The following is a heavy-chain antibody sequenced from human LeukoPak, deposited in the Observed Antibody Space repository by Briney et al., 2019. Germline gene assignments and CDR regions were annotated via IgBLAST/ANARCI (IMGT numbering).Heavy chain of an antibody. CDR2: ISAYHGNT. Sequence: ASVKVSCNASAYTFTSYGISWVRQAPGPGNEWMGWISAYHGNTNCAQKLQGRVTMTTDTSTSTAYMELRSLRSDDTAMYYCARDPQQLVGATGGGLHYWGQGTLVIVSS. D-gene: IGHD1-26*01. V-gene: IGHV1-18*01. CDR3: ARDPQQLVGATGGGLHY. CDR1: AYTFTSYG. J-gene: IGHJ4*02.